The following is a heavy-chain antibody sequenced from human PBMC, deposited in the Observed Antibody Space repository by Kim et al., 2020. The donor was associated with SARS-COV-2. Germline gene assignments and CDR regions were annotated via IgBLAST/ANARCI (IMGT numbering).Heavy chain of an antibody. Sequence: ASVKVSCKASGYTFTSYGISWVRQAPGQGLEWMGWISAYNGNTNYAQKLQGRVTMTTDTSTSTAYMELRSLRSDDTAVYYCARDRKVATSGGVYYYYYGMDVWGQGTTVTVSS. D-gene: IGHD5-12*01. CDR3: ARDRKVATSGGVYYYYYGMDV. CDR1: GYTFTSYG. J-gene: IGHJ6*02. CDR2: ISAYNGNT. V-gene: IGHV1-18*01.